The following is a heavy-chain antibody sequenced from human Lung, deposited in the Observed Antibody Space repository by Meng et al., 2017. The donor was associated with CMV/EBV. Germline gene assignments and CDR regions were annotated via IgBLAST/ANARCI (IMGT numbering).Heavy chain of an antibody. D-gene: IGHD1-1*01. CDR2: IKEDGSEK. CDR1: GFTFSRYW. J-gene: IGHJ4*02. CDR3: VKRFDY. Sequence: ESLKISCAASGFTFSRYWMTWVRQAPGKGLEWLANIKEDGSEKYYVESVKGRFTISRDNAKNSLYLEMNSLTVADTAVYYCVKRFDYWGQGTLVTVSS. V-gene: IGHV3-7*03.